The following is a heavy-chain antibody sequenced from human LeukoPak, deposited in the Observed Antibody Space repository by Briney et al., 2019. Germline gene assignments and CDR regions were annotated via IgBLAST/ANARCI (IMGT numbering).Heavy chain of an antibody. V-gene: IGHV3-66*03. Sequence: GGSLRLSCTVSGFTVSSNSMSWVRQAPGKGLEWVSFIYSDNTHYSDSVKGRFTISRDNSKNTLYLQMNSLRGEDTAVYYCAKDWSYQGNYYYMDVWGKGTTVTISS. D-gene: IGHD1-26*01. CDR2: IYSDNT. CDR1: GFTVSSNS. CDR3: AKDWSYQGNYYYMDV. J-gene: IGHJ6*03.